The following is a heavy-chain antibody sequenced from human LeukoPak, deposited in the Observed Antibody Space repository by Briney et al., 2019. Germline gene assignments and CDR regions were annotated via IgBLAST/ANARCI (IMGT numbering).Heavy chain of an antibody. D-gene: IGHD3-22*01. CDR3: AKGENYYDSTWGAFDY. V-gene: IGHV3-21*01. CDR2: ISSSSSYI. J-gene: IGHJ4*02. Sequence: GGSLRLSCAASGFTFSSYSMNWVRQAPGKGLEWVSSISSSSSYIYYADSVKGRFTISRDNAKNSLYLQMNSLRAEDTAVYYCAKGENYYDSTWGAFDYWGQGTLVTVSS. CDR1: GFTFSSYS.